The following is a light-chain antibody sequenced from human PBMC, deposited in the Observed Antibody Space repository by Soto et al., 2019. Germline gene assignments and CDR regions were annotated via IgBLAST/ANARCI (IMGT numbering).Light chain of an antibody. CDR3: SSYTSSSTPV. CDR1: SSDVVGYNY. Sequence: QSALTQPASVSGSPGQSITISCTGTSSDVVGYNYVSWYQQHPGKAPKLMIYEVSNRPSGVSNRFSGSKSGNTASLTISGLQAEDEADYYCSSYTSSSTPVFGTGTKLTVL. V-gene: IGLV2-14*01. CDR2: EVS. J-gene: IGLJ1*01.